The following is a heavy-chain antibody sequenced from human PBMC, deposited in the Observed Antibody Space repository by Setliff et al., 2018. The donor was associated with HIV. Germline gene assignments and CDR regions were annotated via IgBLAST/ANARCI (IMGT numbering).Heavy chain of an antibody. Sequence: LRLSCVASGFTFSAYTMNWVRQAPGKGLEWVASLSAESTFIYYADSMKGRFTISRDNARNSLYLQMNSLRAEDTAMYYCTRDLDLTGGEAFDIWGQGTMVTVSS. CDR3: TRDLDLTGGEAFDI. D-gene: IGHD3-3*01. CDR2: LSAESTFI. V-gene: IGHV3-21*01. J-gene: IGHJ3*02. CDR1: GFTFSAYT.